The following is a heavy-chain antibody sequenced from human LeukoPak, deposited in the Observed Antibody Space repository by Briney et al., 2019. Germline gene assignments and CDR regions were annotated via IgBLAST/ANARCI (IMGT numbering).Heavy chain of an antibody. D-gene: IGHD2-8*01. V-gene: IGHV4-34*01. CDR2: INHSGST. CDR1: GGSFSGYY. CDR3: ARSSRGMVYAISGWFDP. Sequence: KPSETLSLTCAVYGGSFSGYYWSWIRQPPGKGLEGIGEINHSGSTNYNPSLKGRVTISVDTSKNQFSLKLSSVTAADTAVYYCARSSRGMVYAISGWFDPWGQGTLVTVSS. J-gene: IGHJ5*02.